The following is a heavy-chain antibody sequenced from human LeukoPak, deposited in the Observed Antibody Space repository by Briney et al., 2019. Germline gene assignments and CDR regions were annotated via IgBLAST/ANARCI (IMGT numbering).Heavy chain of an antibody. J-gene: IGHJ5*02. V-gene: IGHV4-59*08. CDR3: ARHSIVASKITVTPSDLHWFDP. CDR2: IYYSGST. CDR1: GASISSYY. Sequence: PSETLSLTCTVSGASISSYYWSWIRQPPGKGLEWIGYIYYSGSTNYNPSLKSRVTISVDTSKNQFSLNLSSVTAADTAVYYCARHSIVASKITVTPSDLHWFDPWGQGTLVTVSS. D-gene: IGHD5-12*01.